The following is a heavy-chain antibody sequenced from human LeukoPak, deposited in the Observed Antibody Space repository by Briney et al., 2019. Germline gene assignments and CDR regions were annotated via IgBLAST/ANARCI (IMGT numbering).Heavy chain of an antibody. CDR3: TSNSTIFGVVIDDY. Sequence: GGSLRLSCAASGFTFSSYQMHWVRQAPGKGLEGVGRIKSKTDGGTADYAAPVKGRFTISRDESKNTLYLQMNSLKTEDTAVYYCTSNSTIFGVVIDDYWGQGTLVTVSS. CDR1: GFTFSSYQ. V-gene: IGHV3-15*01. CDR2: IKSKTDGGTA. D-gene: IGHD3-3*01. J-gene: IGHJ4*02.